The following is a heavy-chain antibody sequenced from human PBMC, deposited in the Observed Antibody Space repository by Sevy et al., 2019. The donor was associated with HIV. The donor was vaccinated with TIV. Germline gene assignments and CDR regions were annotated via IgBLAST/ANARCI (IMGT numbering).Heavy chain of an antibody. D-gene: IGHD4-17*01. CDR1: GFTFSDYY. V-gene: IGHV3-11*06. CDR3: ARDRATVTTLDYFDY. J-gene: IGHJ4*02. Sequence: GGSLRLSCAASGFTFSDYYMSWIHQAPGKGLEWVSYISSSSSYTNYADSVKGRFTISRDNAKNSLYLQMNSLRAEDTAVYYCARDRATVTTLDYFDYWGQGTLVTVSS. CDR2: ISSSSSYT.